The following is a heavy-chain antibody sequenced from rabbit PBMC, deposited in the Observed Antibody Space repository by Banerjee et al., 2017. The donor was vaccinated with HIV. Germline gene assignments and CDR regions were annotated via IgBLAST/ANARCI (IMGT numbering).Heavy chain of an antibody. D-gene: IGHD4-1*01. J-gene: IGHJ4*01. CDR2: IDAGSGDS. CDR1: GSDISSNA. CDR3: ARDLAGVIGWNFSL. Sequence: QQQLVESGGGLVQPEGSLTLTCKASGSDISSNAMCWVSQAPGKGLEWIGCIDAGSGDSYYASWAKGRFTISKTSSTTVTLQMTSLTAADTASYFCARDLAGVIGWNFSLWGPCTLVTVS. V-gene: IGHV1S45*01.